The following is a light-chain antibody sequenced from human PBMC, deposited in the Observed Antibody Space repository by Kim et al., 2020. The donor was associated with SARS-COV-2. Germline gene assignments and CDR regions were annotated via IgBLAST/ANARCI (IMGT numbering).Light chain of an antibody. CDR1: QAISNY. CDR2: AAS. Sequence: IQLTQSPSSLSASVGDRVTITCRASQAISNYFAWYQQKPGQAPKLLIYAASTLQSGVPSRFSGSGSGTDFTLTISSLQPEDFATYYCQQLNNYPFTFGQGTRLEIK. J-gene: IGKJ5*01. V-gene: IGKV1-9*01. CDR3: QQLNNYPFT.